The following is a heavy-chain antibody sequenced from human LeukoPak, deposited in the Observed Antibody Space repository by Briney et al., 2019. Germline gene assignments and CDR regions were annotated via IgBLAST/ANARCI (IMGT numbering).Heavy chain of an antibody. J-gene: IGHJ6*03. Sequence: GGSPRLSCEASGFSFSNYWMSWVRQAPGKGLEWVANIKQDGSEIYYVDSVRGRFTISRDNAKNSLYLQMNSLRAEDTAVYYCARGDRPAHDFWSGIAYYMDVWGKGTTVTVSS. CDR1: GFSFSNYW. CDR3: ARGDRPAHDFWSGIAYYMDV. CDR2: IKQDGSEI. V-gene: IGHV3-7*01. D-gene: IGHD3-3*01.